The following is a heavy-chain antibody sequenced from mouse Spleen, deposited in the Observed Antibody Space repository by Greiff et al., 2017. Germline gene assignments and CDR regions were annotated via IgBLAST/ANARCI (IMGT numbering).Heavy chain of an antibody. D-gene: IGHD2-3*01. CDR2: ISYDGSN. Sequence: EVQLVESGPGLVKPSQSLSLTCSVTGYSITSGYYWNWIRQFPGNKLEWMGYISYDGSNNYNPSLKNRISITRDTSKNQFFLKLNSVTTEDTATYYCARDALYDGYSYFDYWGQGTTLTVSS. CDR3: ARDALYDGYSYFDY. CDR1: GYSITSGYY. V-gene: IGHV3-6*01. J-gene: IGHJ2*01.